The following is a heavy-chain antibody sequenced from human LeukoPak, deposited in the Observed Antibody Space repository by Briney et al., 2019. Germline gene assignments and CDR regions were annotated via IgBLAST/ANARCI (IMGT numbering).Heavy chain of an antibody. D-gene: IGHD3-22*01. Sequence: PSETLSLTCTVSGGSISSSSYYWGWIRQPPGKGLEWIGSIYYSGSTNYNPSLKSRVTMSVDTSKNQFSLKLSSVTAADTAVYYCARDYYDSSGYYHPLDYWGQGTLVTVSS. J-gene: IGHJ4*02. CDR2: IYYSGST. CDR3: ARDYYDSSGYYHPLDY. V-gene: IGHV4-39*07. CDR1: GGSISSSSYY.